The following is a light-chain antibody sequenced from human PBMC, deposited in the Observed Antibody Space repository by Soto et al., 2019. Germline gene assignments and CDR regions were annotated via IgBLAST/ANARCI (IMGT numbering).Light chain of an antibody. CDR1: QSVNSD. CDR2: SAS. CDR3: QQYNNWPLT. Sequence: ETVMTQSPATLSASPGESATLSCRASQSVNSDLAWYQQIPGQAPRLLIYSASTGATGGPARFSGSGSGTEFTLTNSSLQSEDFAIYYCQQYNNWPLTFGGGTKVEI. J-gene: IGKJ4*01. V-gene: IGKV3-15*01.